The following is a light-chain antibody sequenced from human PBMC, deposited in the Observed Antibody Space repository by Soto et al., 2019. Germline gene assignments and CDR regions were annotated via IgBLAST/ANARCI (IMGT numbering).Light chain of an antibody. Sequence: QSALTQPASVYGSHEQSIPTSPTAPTSDVLSYNYVSCYQHHPGKAAKLMISDVSNRPSRLSNRFSGSRSSNTASLTISGLQVEDEADYYCSSYAGTSTPIYLFGTGTTVTV. J-gene: IGLJ1*01. CDR2: DVS. V-gene: IGLV2-14*03. CDR3: SSYAGTSTPIYL. CDR1: TSDVLSYNY.